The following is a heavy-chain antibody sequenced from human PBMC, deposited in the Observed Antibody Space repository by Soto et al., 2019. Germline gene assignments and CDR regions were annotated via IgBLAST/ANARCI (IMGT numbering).Heavy chain of an antibody. CDR3: ASGGSGFYFDY. J-gene: IGHJ4*02. Sequence: EVQLVESGGGLVQPGGSLRLSCAASGFTFSSYAMHWVRQAPGKRLEYVSAISSNGGSTYYANSVKGRFTISRDNSKNTLYLQMGSLRAEDMAVYYCASGGSGFYFDYWGQGTLVTVSS. V-gene: IGHV3-64*01. D-gene: IGHD3-16*01. CDR1: GFTFSSYA. CDR2: ISSNGGST.